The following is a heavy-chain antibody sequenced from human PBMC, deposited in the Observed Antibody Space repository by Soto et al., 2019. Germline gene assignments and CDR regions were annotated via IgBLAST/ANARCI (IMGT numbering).Heavy chain of an antibody. Sequence: QVQLVQSGAEGKKPGSSVKVSCKASGGTFSSYAFSWVRQAPGQGLEWMGGIVPVYGTANYAEKFQGRVTITADESTTTAHMELSSRRSEDTAVYYCARSGGHSYYYYGLDVWGLGTTVTVSS. V-gene: IGHV1-69*01. CDR1: GGTFSSYA. D-gene: IGHD2-15*01. CDR3: ARSGGHSYYYYGLDV. J-gene: IGHJ6*02. CDR2: IVPVYGTA.